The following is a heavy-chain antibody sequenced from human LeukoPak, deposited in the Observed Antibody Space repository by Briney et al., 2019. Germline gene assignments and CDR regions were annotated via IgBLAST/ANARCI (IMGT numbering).Heavy chain of an antibody. CDR2: ISSSSSYI. D-gene: IGHD6-13*01. Sequence: GGSLRLSCAASGFTFSSYSMNWVRQAPGKGLEWVSSISSSSSYIYYADSVKGRFTISRDNAKNSLYLQMNSLRAEDTAVYYCARVSSSWYGGAFDIWGQGTMVTVSS. J-gene: IGHJ3*02. CDR1: GFTFSSYS. CDR3: ARVSSSWYGGAFDI. V-gene: IGHV3-21*01.